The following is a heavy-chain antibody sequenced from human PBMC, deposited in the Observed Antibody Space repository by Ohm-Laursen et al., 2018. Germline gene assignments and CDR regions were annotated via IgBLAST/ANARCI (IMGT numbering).Heavy chain of an antibody. D-gene: IGHD2-15*01. J-gene: IGHJ4*02. Sequence: SDTLSLTCAVYGGSFSGYYWSWIRQPPGKGLEWIGEINHSGSTNYNPSLKSRVTISVDTSKNQFSLKLSSVTAADTAVYYCARVEPSYCSGGSCSSFFDYWGQGTLVTVSS. CDR1: GGSFSGYY. CDR2: INHSGST. CDR3: ARVEPSYCSGGSCSSFFDY. V-gene: IGHV4-34*01.